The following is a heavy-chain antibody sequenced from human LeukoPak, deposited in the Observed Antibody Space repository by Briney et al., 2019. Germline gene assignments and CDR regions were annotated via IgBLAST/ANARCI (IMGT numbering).Heavy chain of an antibody. CDR3: ARDYDSSGWSNWFDP. D-gene: IGHD6-19*01. CDR1: GYTFTIYA. CDR2: INAGNGNT. Sequence: GASVTVSCKASGYTFTIYAMHWVRQAPGQRLEWMGWINAGNGNTKYSQKFQGRVTITRDTSASTAYMELSSLRSEDTAVYYCARDYDSSGWSNWFDPWGQGTLVTVSS. V-gene: IGHV1-3*01. J-gene: IGHJ5*02.